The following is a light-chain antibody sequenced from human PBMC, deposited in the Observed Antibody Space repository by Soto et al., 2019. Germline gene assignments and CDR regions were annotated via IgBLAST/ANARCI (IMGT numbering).Light chain of an antibody. CDR2: AAS. CDR1: QDISTY. V-gene: IGKV1-9*01. Sequence: DIQMTQSPSSLSASLGDRVTITCQASQDISTYLNWYQQKPGKAPKLLIYAASTLQSGVPSRFSGSGSGTEFTLTISSLQPEDSAVYYCQQYNYWPITFGQGTRLEIK. J-gene: IGKJ5*01. CDR3: QQYNYWPIT.